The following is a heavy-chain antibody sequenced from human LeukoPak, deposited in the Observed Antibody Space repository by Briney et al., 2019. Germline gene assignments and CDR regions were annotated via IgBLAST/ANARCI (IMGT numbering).Heavy chain of an antibody. CDR3: ATLPYYYDSSGSYYFDY. V-gene: IGHV3-66*01. D-gene: IGHD3-22*01. Sequence: PGGSLRLSCAASGFSVSSNYMSWVRQAPGKGLEWVSLIYSGGSTNYADSVKGRFTISRDSSKNTLFLQMNSLRAEDTAVYYCATLPYYYDSSGSYYFDYWGQGTLVTVSS. CDR2: IYSGGST. J-gene: IGHJ4*02. CDR1: GFSVSSNY.